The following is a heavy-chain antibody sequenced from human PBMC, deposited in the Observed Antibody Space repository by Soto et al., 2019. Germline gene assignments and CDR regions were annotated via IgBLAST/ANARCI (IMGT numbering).Heavy chain of an antibody. CDR3: ARDRGSYALDY. CDR2: ISANNGNT. V-gene: IGHV1-18*01. Sequence: QVQLVQSGAEVKKPGASVKVSCKASGYTFTNYGVIWVRQAPGQGLEWMGWISANNGNTNYAQKLQGRATMTTATSTSTAYMELRSLRADDTAVYYCARDRGSYALDYWGQGTLVTVSS. CDR1: GYTFTNYG. J-gene: IGHJ4*02. D-gene: IGHD1-26*01.